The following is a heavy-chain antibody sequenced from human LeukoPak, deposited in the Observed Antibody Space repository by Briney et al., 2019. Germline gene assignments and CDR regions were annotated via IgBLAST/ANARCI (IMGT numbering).Heavy chain of an antibody. CDR1: GFTFNGYA. CDR3: TKDLMTGFSSGWYFAY. D-gene: IGHD6-19*01. Sequence: QPGGSLRLSCEGSGFTFNGYAFSWVRQAPGKGLEWVAVTGGSDDNTHYADSVKGRFTISRDNSEKRLFSQMNSLRPDDSALYYCTKDLMTGFSSGWYFAYWGQGTLVTVSS. V-gene: IGHV3-23*01. CDR2: TGGSDDNT. J-gene: IGHJ4*02.